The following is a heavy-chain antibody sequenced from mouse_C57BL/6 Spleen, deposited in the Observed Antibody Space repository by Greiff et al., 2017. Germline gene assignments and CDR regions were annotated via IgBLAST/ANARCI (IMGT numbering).Heavy chain of an antibody. Sequence: EVMLVESGGGLVKPGGSLKLSCAASGFTFSDYGMHWVRQAPEKGLEWVAYISSGSSTIYYADTVKGRFTISRDNAKKTLFLQMTSLRSEETAMYYCARGGSSSSYYYAMDYWGQGTSVTVSS. CDR2: ISSGSSTI. CDR3: ARGGSSSSYYYAMDY. CDR1: GFTFSDYG. V-gene: IGHV5-17*01. D-gene: IGHD1-1*01. J-gene: IGHJ4*01.